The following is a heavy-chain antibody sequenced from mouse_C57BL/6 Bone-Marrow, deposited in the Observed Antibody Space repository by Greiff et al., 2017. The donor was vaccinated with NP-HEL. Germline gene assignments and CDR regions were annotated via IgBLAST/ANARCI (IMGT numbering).Heavy chain of an antibody. CDR3: ARQLRLGFAY. CDR1: GYTFTSYT. CDR2: INPSSGYT. Sequence: VQLKQSGAELARPGASVKMSCKASGYTFTSYTMHWVKQRPGQGLEWIGYINPSSGYTKYNQKFKDKATLTADKSSSTAYMQLSSLTSEDSAGYYCARQLRLGFAYWGQGTLVTVSA. D-gene: IGHD3-2*02. J-gene: IGHJ3*01. V-gene: IGHV1-4*01.